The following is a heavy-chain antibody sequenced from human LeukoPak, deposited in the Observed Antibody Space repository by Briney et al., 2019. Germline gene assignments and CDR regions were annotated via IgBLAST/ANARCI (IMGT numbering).Heavy chain of an antibody. CDR1: GFTFSSYE. Sequence: GGSLRLSCAASGFTFSSYEMNWVRQAPGKGLEWVSYISSSGSTIYYAESVKGRFTISRDNSKNTLYLHMNSLRVEDTAVYYCAKGGGDGSGSYSYHYYYMDVWGKGTTVTVSS. J-gene: IGHJ6*03. CDR2: ISSSGSTI. V-gene: IGHV3-48*03. CDR3: AKGGGDGSGSYSYHYYYMDV. D-gene: IGHD3-10*01.